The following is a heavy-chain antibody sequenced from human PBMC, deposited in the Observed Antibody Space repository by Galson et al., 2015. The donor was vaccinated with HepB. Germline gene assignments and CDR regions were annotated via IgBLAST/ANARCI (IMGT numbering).Heavy chain of an antibody. CDR2: IYYSGST. Sequence: SETLSLTCTVSGGSISSSSYYWGWIRQPPGKGLEWIGSIYYSGSTYYNPSLKSRVTISVDTSKNQFSLKLSSVTAADTAVYYCAGNPGVYDSSGFSFDYWGQGTLVTVSS. CDR3: AGNPGVYDSSGFSFDY. V-gene: IGHV4-39*01. J-gene: IGHJ4*02. CDR1: GGSISSSSYY. D-gene: IGHD3-22*01.